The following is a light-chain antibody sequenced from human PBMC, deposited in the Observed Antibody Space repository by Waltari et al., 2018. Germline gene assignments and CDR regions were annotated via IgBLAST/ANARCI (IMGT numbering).Light chain of an antibody. CDR1: ESVGTD. CDR2: FGS. CDR3: QQSRQWPRRT. V-gene: IGKV3D-15*01. J-gene: IGKJ2*01. Sequence: EIVMTQSPVTMSVSPGEGVTLSCTASESVGTDVARYRHKPGQPPRLLIYFGSTRATGVPARISGSGSGTDFSLTISSLESEDFAFYYCQQSRQWPRRTFGQGTKLE.